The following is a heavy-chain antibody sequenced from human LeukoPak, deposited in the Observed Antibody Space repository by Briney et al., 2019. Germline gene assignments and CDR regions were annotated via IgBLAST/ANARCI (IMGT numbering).Heavy chain of an antibody. CDR3: VGWGNFFDY. CDR1: GYSFTDYA. Sequence: GASVKVSCKTSGYSFTDYAITWVRQVRGQGLQWVGWISAYNGNTNYAQKLQGRVTMTTDTSTSTAYMELRSLRSDDTAVYYCVGWGNFFDYWGQGTLVTVSS. J-gene: IGHJ4*02. V-gene: IGHV1-18*01. D-gene: IGHD3-16*01. CDR2: ISAYNGNT.